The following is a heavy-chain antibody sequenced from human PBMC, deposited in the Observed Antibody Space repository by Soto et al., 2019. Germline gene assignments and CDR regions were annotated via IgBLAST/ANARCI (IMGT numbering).Heavy chain of an antibody. CDR1: GGSISSYY. Sequence: SETLSLTCTVSGGSISSYYWSWIRQPPGKGLEWIGYIYYSGSTNYNPSLKSRVTISVDTSKNQFSLKLSSVTAADTAVYYCARQEYQLLYQSRFDPLGQGTLFTVS. CDR3: ARQEYQLLYQSRFDP. V-gene: IGHV4-59*01. J-gene: IGHJ5*02. CDR2: IYYSGST. D-gene: IGHD2-2*02.